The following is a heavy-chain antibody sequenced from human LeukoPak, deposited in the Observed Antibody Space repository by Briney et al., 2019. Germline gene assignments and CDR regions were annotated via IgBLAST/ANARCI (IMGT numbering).Heavy chain of an antibody. CDR2: ISAYNGNT. CDR1: SYTFTNYA. D-gene: IGHD3-22*01. Sequence: ASVKVSCKASSYTFTNYAFTWVRQAPGQGLEWMGWISAYNGNTNYAQKLQGRVTMTTDTSTSTAYMELRSLRSDDTAVYYCASEVYYYDSSGFDIWGQGTMVTVSS. J-gene: IGHJ3*02. V-gene: IGHV1-18*01. CDR3: ASEVYYYDSSGFDI.